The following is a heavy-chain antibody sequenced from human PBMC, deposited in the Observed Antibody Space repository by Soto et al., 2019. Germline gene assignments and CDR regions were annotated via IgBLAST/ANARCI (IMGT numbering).Heavy chain of an antibody. CDR1: GYTFTSYY. CDR3: ATATAMAPYGMDV. CDR2: INPSGGST. Sequence: QVQLVQSGAEVKKPGASVKVSCKASGYTFTSYYMHWVRQAPGQGLEWMGIINPSGGSTSYAQKSQGSVTMTRDTSTSTGYMELSSLRSEDTAVYYCATATAMAPYGMDVWGQGTAVTVSS. D-gene: IGHD5-18*01. J-gene: IGHJ6*02. V-gene: IGHV1-46*01.